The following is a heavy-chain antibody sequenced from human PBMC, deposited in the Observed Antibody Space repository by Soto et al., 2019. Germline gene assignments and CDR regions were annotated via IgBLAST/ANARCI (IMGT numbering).Heavy chain of an antibody. CDR2: MSYSGRT. D-gene: IGHD1-26*01. CDR1: GGSISTYY. CDR3: ARVGATAEFDY. V-gene: IGHV4-59*13. Sequence: PSETLSLTCSVSGGSISTYYWSWIRQPPGKGLEWIGYMSYSGRTDYNFSLKSRVTISGDTSKNQFSLKLTSVTAADTAVYFCARVGATAEFDYWGLGTLVTV. J-gene: IGHJ4*02.